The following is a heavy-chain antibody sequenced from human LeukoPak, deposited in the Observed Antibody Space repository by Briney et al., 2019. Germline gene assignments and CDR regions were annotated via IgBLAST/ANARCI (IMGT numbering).Heavy chain of an antibody. J-gene: IGHJ4*02. V-gene: IGHV3-53*01. CDR1: GFTVSSNY. Sequence: PGGSLRLSCAASGFTVSSNYMSWVRQAPGKGLEWVSVIYSGGSTYYADSVKGRFTISRDNSKNTLYLQMNSLRVEDTAVYYCAGGGRYCSGGSCYPPDYWGQGTLVTVSS. CDR2: IYSGGST. CDR3: AGGGRYCSGGSCYPPDY. D-gene: IGHD2-15*01.